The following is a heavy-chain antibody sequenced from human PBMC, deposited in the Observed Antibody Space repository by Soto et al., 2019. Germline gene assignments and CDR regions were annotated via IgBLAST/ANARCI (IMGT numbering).Heavy chain of an antibody. Sequence: PSETLSLTCTVSGGSISSYPWTWIRQPAGKELEWIGRFYTTGTTTYNPSLKSRATMSVDTSKNQFSLKLSSVTAADTAIYYCARQNYGESGRAFDPWGQGTLVTVS. J-gene: IGHJ5*02. CDR3: ARQNYGESGRAFDP. D-gene: IGHD4-17*01. CDR1: GGSISSYP. CDR2: FYTTGTT. V-gene: IGHV4-4*07.